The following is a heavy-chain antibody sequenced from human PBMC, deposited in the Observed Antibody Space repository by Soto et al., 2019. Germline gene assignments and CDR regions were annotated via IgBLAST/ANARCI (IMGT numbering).Heavy chain of an antibody. CDR1: GYTFTSYA. V-gene: IGHV1-3*01. D-gene: IGHD3-10*01. J-gene: IGHJ3*02. CDR3: ARDWGYYGSGSYYSKSGAFDI. Sequence: ASVKVSCKASGYTFTSYAMHCVRQAPGQRLEWMGWINAGNGNTKYSQKFQGRVTITRDTSASTAYMELSSLRSEDTAVYYCARDWGYYGSGSYYSKSGAFDIWGQGTMVTVSS. CDR2: INAGNGNT.